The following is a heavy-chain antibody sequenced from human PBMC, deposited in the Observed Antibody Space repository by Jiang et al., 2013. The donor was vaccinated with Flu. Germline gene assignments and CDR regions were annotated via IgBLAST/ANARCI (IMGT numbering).Heavy chain of an antibody. D-gene: IGHD1-1*01. CDR2: VYSDGSNT. J-gene: IGHJ4*02. V-gene: IGHV3-74*01. CDR1: GFTSKFW. CDR3: VGGTWNPLDY. Sequence: RLSCAASGFTSKFWIHWVRQVPGKGLVWVSRVYSDGSNTDYADSVKGRLTISRDNAKNTVNLQMRSLRAEDTAVYFCVGGTWNPLDYWGQGTLVTVSS.